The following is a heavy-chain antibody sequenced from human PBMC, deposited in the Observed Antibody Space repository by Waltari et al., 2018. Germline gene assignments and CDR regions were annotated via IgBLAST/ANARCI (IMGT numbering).Heavy chain of an antibody. V-gene: IGHV1-18*01. J-gene: IGHJ4*02. CDR3: ARGDDILTGDYKGLDY. CDR2: ISGYNGDT. D-gene: IGHD3-9*01. Sequence: QVQLVQSGAEVKKPGASVKVSCKASGYTFTSYGISWVRQAPGQGLEWMGWISGYNGDTNLAQNLQGRVTMTTDTSTRTAYMELKSLRSDDTAVYYCARGDDILTGDYKGLDYWGQGTLVTVSS. CDR1: GYTFTSYG.